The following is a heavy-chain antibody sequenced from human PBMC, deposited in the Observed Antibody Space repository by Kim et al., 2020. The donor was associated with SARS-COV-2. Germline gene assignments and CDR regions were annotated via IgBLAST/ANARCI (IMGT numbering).Heavy chain of an antibody. CDR2: IYYSGST. D-gene: IGHD2-2*01. CDR1: GGSISSGGYY. CDR3: ARDFRAYCSSTSCYEDYYYYGMDV. V-gene: IGHV4-31*03. J-gene: IGHJ6*02. Sequence: SETLSLTCTVSGGSISSGGYYWSWIRQHPGKGLEWIGYIYYSGSTYYNPSLKSRVTISVDTSKNQFSLKLSSVTAADTAVYYCARDFRAYCSSTSCYEDYYYYGMDVWGQGTTVTVSS.